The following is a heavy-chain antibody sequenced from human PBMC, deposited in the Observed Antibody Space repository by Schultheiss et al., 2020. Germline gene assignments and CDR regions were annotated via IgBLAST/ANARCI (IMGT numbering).Heavy chain of an antibody. D-gene: IGHD6-6*01. CDR3: ALIASSSYYFDY. CDR1: GGTFSSYA. V-gene: IGHV1-69*06. CDR2: IIPIFGTA. Sequence: SVKVSCKASGGTFSSYAISWVRQAPGQGLEWMGGIIPIFGTANYAQKFQGRVTITADKSTSTAYMELSSLRSEDTAAYYCALIASSSYYFDYWGQGTLVTVSS. J-gene: IGHJ4*02.